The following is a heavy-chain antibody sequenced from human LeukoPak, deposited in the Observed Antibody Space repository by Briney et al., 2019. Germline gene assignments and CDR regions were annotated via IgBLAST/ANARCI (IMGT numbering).Heavy chain of an antibody. V-gene: IGHV3-23*01. CDR3: ACATRGNWATIDY. D-gene: IGHD1-26*01. J-gene: IGHJ4*02. Sequence: GGSLRLSCAASGFTFSSYGMSWVRQAPGKGLEWVSSISATIILTYYADSVKGRFTISRDNSKNTLYLQMNSLEDEDTAIYYCACATRGNWATIDYWGQGTLVTVSS. CDR1: GFTFSSYG. CDR2: ISATIILT.